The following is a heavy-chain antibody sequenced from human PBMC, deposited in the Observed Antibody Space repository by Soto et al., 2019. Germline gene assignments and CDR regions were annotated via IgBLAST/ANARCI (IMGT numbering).Heavy chain of an antibody. D-gene: IGHD1-26*01. J-gene: IGHJ4*02. CDR3: ARRRSAGIYVPPIDY. CDR1: GGSISSSDYY. Sequence: QPQLQESGPGLVKPSETLSLTCTVSGGSISSSDYYWGWIRQPPGKGLEWIGTIYYSGSTYYNPSLTSRFTLSITTSKNQFSLKLTSVTAADTAVYYCARRRSAGIYVPPIDYWGQGTLVTVSS. V-gene: IGHV4-39*01. CDR2: IYYSGST.